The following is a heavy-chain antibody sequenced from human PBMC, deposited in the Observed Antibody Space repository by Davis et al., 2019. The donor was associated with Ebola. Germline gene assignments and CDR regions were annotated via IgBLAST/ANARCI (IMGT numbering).Heavy chain of an antibody. Sequence: SETLSLTCTVSGGSIGYYYWSWIRQPPGKGLEWIGYIYYSGSTNYNPSLKSRVTISVDTSKNQFSLKLSSVTAADTAVYYCARGSHYYDSSGYYSLLDYWGQGTLVTVSS. CDR1: GGSIGYYY. CDR3: ARGSHYYDSSGYYSLLDY. J-gene: IGHJ4*02. V-gene: IGHV4-59*01. CDR2: IYYSGST. D-gene: IGHD3-22*01.